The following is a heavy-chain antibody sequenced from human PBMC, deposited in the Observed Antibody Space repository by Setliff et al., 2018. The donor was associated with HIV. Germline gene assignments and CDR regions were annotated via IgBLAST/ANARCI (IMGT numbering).Heavy chain of an antibody. Sequence: ASVKVSCKASGYTFTSYAMHWVRQAPGQRLEWMGWINAGNGKTKYSLKFQGRVTISRDTSASTAYMERSSLRSEDTAVYYCAGGRFSSSGYFNWFDPWGQGTLVTVSS. J-gene: IGHJ5*02. D-gene: IGHD6-13*01. CDR1: GYTFTSYA. CDR3: AGGRFSSSGYFNWFDP. V-gene: IGHV1-3*01. CDR2: INAGNGKT.